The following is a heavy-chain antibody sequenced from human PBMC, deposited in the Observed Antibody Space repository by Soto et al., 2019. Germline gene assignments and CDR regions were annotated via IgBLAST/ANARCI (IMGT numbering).Heavy chain of an antibody. CDR2: IYYSGPS. J-gene: IGHJ4*02. CDR1: GGSVSRDSNF. D-gene: IGHD4-4*01. Sequence: SLTCTVSGGSVSRDSNFWGWIRQPPGKGLEWIGYIYYSGPSRYNPSLESRVTISIDSSKNQVSLTLTSVTAADTAVYYCARGYSHYAHWGRGTLVTV. CDR3: ARGYSHYAH. V-gene: IGHV4-61*01.